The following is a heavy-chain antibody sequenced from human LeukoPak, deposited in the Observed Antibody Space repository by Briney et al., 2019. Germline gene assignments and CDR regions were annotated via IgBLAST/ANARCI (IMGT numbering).Heavy chain of an antibody. J-gene: IGHJ5*02. V-gene: IGHV3-21*01. CDR2: ISSSSSYI. CDR1: GFTFSSYS. CDR3: ARFDILTGYSYA. D-gene: IGHD3-9*01. Sequence: PGGSLRLSCAASGFTFSSYSMNWVRQAPGKGLEWVSSISSSSSYIYYADSVKGRFTISRDNAENSLYLQMNSLRAEDTAVYYCARFDILTGYSYAWGQGTLVTVSS.